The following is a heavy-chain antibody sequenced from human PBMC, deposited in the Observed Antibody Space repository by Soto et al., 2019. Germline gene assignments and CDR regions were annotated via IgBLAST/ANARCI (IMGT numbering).Heavy chain of an antibody. CDR1: GYTFTSYG. CDR3: ARVQIGVVPAVVVPPDYYYYMDV. Sequence: QVQLVQSGAEVKKPGASVKVSCKASGYTFTSYGISWVRQAPGQGLEWMGWISAYNGNTNYAQKLQGRVTMTTDTDTSTDYMELRSLRSDDTAVYYCARVQIGVVPAVVVPPDYYYYMDVWGKGTTVTVSS. D-gene: IGHD2-2*01. CDR2: ISAYNGNT. V-gene: IGHV1-18*01. J-gene: IGHJ6*03.